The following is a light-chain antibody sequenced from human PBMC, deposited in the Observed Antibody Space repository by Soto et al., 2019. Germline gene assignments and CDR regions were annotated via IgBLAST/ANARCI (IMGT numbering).Light chain of an antibody. CDR1: SSDVGGYNY. CDR2: DVS. Sequence: QSALTQPASVSGSPGQSITISCTGTSSDVGGYNYVSWYQQHPGKAPKLMIYDVSNRTSGVSNRFSGSKSGNTASLTISGLQAEDEADYYSSSYTSSSPHVVFGGGTKLTVL. CDR3: SSYTSSSPHVV. J-gene: IGLJ2*01. V-gene: IGLV2-14*01.